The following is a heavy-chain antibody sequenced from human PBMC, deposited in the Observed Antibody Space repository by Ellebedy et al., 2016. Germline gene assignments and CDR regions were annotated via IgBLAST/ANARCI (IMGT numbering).Heavy chain of an antibody. Sequence: GESLKLSCEASGFTFSSHAMSWVRQAPGKGLEWVANIKPDGSAKYYVDSVKGRFTISRDNAKNSVYLQMNSLRVDDTAVYYCARTYGNTRPEYWGQGTQVTVSS. D-gene: IGHD1/OR15-1a*01. CDR1: GFTFSSHA. CDR2: IKPDGSAK. J-gene: IGHJ4*02. V-gene: IGHV3-7*03. CDR3: ARTYGNTRPEY.